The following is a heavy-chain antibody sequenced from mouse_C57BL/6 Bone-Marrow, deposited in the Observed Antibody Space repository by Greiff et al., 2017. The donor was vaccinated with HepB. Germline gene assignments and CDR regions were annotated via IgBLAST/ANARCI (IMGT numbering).Heavy chain of an antibody. CDR2: IRSKSNNYAT. CDR3: VRPLGGWFAY. J-gene: IGHJ3*01. Sequence: EVQLVESGGGLVQPKGSLKLSCAASGFSFNTYAMNWVRQAPGKGLEWVARIRSKSNNYATYYADSVKDRFTISRDDSESMLYLQMNNLKTEDTAMDYCVRPLGGWFAYWGQGTLVTVSA. V-gene: IGHV10-1*01. CDR1: GFSFNTYA. D-gene: IGHD4-1*01.